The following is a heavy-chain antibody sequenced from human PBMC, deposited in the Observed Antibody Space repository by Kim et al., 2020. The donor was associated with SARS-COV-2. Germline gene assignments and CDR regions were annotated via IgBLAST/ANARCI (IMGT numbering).Heavy chain of an antibody. V-gene: IGHV1-58*02. J-gene: IGHJ3*02. Sequence: SVKVSCKASGFTFTSSAMQWVRQARGQRIEWIGWIVVGSGNTNYAQKFQERVTITRDMSTSTAYMELSSLRSEDTAVYYCAAGPHYYDSSGYYYVFHAFDIWGQGTMVTVSS. D-gene: IGHD3-22*01. CDR1: GFTFTSSA. CDR2: IVVGSGNT. CDR3: AAGPHYYDSSGYYYVFHAFDI.